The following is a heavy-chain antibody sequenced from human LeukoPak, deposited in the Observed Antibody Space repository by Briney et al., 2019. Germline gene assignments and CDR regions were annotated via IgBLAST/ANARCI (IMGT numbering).Heavy chain of an antibody. D-gene: IGHD3-22*01. V-gene: IGHV1-18*01. Sequence: ASVKVSCKASGYTFTSYGISWVRQAHGQGLEWMGWISAYNGNTNYAQKLQGRVTMTTDTSTSTAYMELRSLRSDDTAVYYCASFRYYYDSSGFPPLDYWGQGTLVTVSS. CDR2: ISAYNGNT. CDR1: GYTFTSYG. J-gene: IGHJ4*02. CDR3: ASFRYYYDSSGFPPLDY.